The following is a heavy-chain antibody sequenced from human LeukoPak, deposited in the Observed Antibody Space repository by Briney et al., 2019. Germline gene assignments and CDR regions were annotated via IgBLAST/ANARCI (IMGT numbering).Heavy chain of an antibody. V-gene: IGHV1-24*01. CDR1: GYTLTELS. J-gene: IGHJ4*02. CDR3: ATLWFGELITDY. CDR2: FDPEDGET. D-gene: IGHD3-10*01. Sequence: ASVKVSCKVSGYTLTELSMHWVRRAPGKGLEWMGGFDPEDGETIYAQKFQGRVTMTEDTSTDTAYMELSSLRSEDAAVYYCATLWFGELITDYWGQGTLVTVSS.